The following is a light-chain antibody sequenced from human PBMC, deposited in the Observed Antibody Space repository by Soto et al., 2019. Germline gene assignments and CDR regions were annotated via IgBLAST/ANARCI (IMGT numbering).Light chain of an antibody. CDR3: LQDHSYPWT. CDR1: QAIRND. J-gene: IGKJ1*01. Sequence: AIQMTQSPSSLSASVGDRVTVTCRASQAIRNDLGWYQQKPGKAPKLLMYASSTLQSGVPSRFSGSVSGTDFALTISSLHPEDFATYYCLQDHSYPWTFGQGTKVDIK. V-gene: IGKV1-6*01. CDR2: ASS.